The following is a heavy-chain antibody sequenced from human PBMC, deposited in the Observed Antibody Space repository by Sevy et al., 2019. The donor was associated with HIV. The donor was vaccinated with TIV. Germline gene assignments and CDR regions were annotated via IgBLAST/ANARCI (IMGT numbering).Heavy chain of an antibody. CDR2: INHSGST. CDR1: GGSFSGYY. CDR3: VRESYYYDSSGIDY. Sequence: SETLSLTCAVYGGSFSGYYWSWIRQPPGKGLEWIGEINHSGSTNYNPSLKSRVTISVDTSKNQFSLKLSSVTAADTAVYYCVRESYYYDSSGIDYWGQGTLVTVSS. J-gene: IGHJ4*02. V-gene: IGHV4-34*01. D-gene: IGHD3-22*01.